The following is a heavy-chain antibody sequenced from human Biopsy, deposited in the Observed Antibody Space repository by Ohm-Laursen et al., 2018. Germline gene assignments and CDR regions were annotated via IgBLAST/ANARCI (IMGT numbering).Heavy chain of an antibody. CDR1: GVTLSGYA. CDR3: ATAAYAPPYFDL. Sequence: SLRLSCTASGVTLSGYAMNWVRQAPGKGLEWVSAITSSGDTTYYSDSVRGRFTISRDNSKNSVYLVMSSLRAEDTAVYFCATAAYAPPYFDLWGRGTVVTVSS. D-gene: IGHD4-17*01. V-gene: IGHV3-21*06. J-gene: IGHJ4*02. CDR2: ITSSGDTT.